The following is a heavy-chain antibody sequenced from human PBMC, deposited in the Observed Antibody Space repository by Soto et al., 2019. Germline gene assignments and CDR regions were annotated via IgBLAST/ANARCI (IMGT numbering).Heavy chain of an antibody. D-gene: IGHD7-27*01. J-gene: IGHJ4*02. CDR3: AGAPNGAYFDF. CDR1: SGSISTYY. CDR2: IYYTGST. V-gene: IGHV4-59*01. Sequence: QVQLQESGPGLLKPSETLSLTCTVSSGSISTYYWSWIRQPPGKGLEWIGYIYYTGSTNYNHSLKTRAAISMDTSKNHFSLTLSSVTAADTAVYYCAGAPNGAYFDFWGLVTLVTVSS.